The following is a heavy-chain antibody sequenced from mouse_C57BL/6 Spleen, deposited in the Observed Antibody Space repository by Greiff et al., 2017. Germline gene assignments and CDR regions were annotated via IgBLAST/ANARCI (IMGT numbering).Heavy chain of an antibody. Sequence: VQLQQPGAELVRPGTSVKLSCKASGYTFTSYWLHWVKQRPGQGLEWIGVIDPSDSYTNYNQKFKGKATLTVDTSSSTAYMQLSSLTSEDSAVYYCAREGGTTVVEAYWGQGTLVTVSA. D-gene: IGHD1-1*01. CDR3: AREGGTTVVEAY. J-gene: IGHJ3*01. CDR2: IDPSDSYT. CDR1: GYTFTSYW. V-gene: IGHV1-59*01.